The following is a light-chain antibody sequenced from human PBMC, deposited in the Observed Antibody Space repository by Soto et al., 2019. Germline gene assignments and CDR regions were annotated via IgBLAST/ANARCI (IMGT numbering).Light chain of an antibody. Sequence: DIVMTQSPDSLAVSLGERATINCKSSQSIFYSSNNKNYLAWYQQKPGQPPKLLIYWASTRESGVPDRFSGSGSGTDFTLTISSLQAEDVAVYYCQQYYSSPTWTFGQGTK. CDR2: WAS. J-gene: IGKJ1*01. V-gene: IGKV4-1*01. CDR3: QQYYSSPTWT. CDR1: QSIFYSSNNKNY.